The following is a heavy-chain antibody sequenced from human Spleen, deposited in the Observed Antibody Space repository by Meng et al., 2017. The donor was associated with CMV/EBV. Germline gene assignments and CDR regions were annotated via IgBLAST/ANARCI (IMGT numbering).Heavy chain of an antibody. V-gene: IGHV1-46*01. CDR1: GYTLTSYY. J-gene: IGHJ6*02. CDR2: INPSGGST. D-gene: IGHD2-2*01. CDR3: ASSSTHCSSTSCYSYYYGMDV. Sequence: ASVKVSCKASGYTLTSYYMHWVRQAPGQGLEWMGIINPSGGSTSYAQKFQGRVTMTRDTSTSTVYMELSSLRSEDTAVYYCASSSTHCSSTSCYSYYYGMDVWGQGTTVTVSS.